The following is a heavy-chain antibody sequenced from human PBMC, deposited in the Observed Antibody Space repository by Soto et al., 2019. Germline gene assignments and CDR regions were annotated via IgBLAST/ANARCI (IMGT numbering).Heavy chain of an antibody. Sequence: ASVKVSCKASGYNFFAYYMHWVRQAPVQGLEWMGWINPSSGATNYAQKFQGRVTITADESKSTAYMELSSLRSEDTAVYYCARVYSSGYVGWGQGTLVTVSS. V-gene: IGHV1-2*02. CDR2: INPSSGAT. CDR1: GYNFFAYY. J-gene: IGHJ4*02. CDR3: ARVYSSGYVG. D-gene: IGHD6-19*01.